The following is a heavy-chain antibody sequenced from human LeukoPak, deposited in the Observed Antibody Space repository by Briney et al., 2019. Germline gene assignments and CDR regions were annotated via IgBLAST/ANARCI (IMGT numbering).Heavy chain of an antibody. CDR3: AKDNGSGSYYNGIYGMDV. Sequence: PGGSLRLSCAASGFTFDDYTMHWVRQAPGKGLEWVSLISWDDGSTYYADSVKGRFTISRDNSKNSLYLQMNSLRTEDTALYYCAKDNGSGSYYNGIYGMDVWGQGTTVTVSS. V-gene: IGHV3-43*01. CDR1: GFTFDDYT. CDR2: ISWDDGST. D-gene: IGHD3-10*01. J-gene: IGHJ6*02.